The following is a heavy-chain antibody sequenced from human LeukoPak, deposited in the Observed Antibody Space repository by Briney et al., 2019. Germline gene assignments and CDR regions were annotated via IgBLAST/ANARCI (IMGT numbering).Heavy chain of an antibody. J-gene: IGHJ6*03. Sequence: PGGSLRLSCAASGFTVSSNYMTWVRQAPGKGLEWVSVIYYGGSTYYADSVKGRLTISRDNTNNTLYLQMNSLRAEDTAVYYCASDHGNAYYYYYYMDVWGKGTTVTVSS. V-gene: IGHV3-53*01. CDR2: IYYGGST. CDR1: GFTVSSNY. D-gene: IGHD4-23*01. CDR3: ASDHGNAYYYYYYMDV.